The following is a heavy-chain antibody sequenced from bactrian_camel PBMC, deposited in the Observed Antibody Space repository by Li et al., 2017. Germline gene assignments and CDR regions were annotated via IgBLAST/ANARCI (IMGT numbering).Heavy chain of an antibody. J-gene: IGHJ6*01. CDR1: GFTFSNYD. V-gene: IGHV3S40*01. D-gene: IGHD5*01. CDR3: AAPMGGYYGLRYVPYFGY. CDR2: IVSGGSYK. Sequence: VQLVESGGGTVQPGGSLRLSCAASGFTFSNYDMSWVRQAPGKGLEWVAGIVSGGSYKPVADSMKGRFTISRDNAKNTVYLQMSSLTSEDTALYYCAAPMGGYYGLRYVPYFGYWGQGTQVTVS.